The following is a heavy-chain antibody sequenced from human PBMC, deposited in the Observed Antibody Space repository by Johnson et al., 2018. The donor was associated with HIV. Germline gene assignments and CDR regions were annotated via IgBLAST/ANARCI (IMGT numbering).Heavy chain of an antibody. CDR3: ARWSTEGSDAFDI. J-gene: IGHJ3*02. Sequence: VQLVESGGGVVQPGRSLRLSCAASGFTFSSYWMHWVRQAPGKGLVWVSRINSDGSSTSYADSVKGRFTISRDNAKNSLYLQMNSLRAEDSAVYYCARWSTEGSDAFDIWGQGTMVTVSS. D-gene: IGHD1-26*01. V-gene: IGHV3-74*02. CDR2: INSDGSST. CDR1: GFTFSSYW.